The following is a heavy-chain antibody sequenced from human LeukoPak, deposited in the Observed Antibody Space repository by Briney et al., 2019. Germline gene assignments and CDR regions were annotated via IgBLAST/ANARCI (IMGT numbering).Heavy chain of an antibody. CDR2: IYHSGST. CDR1: GYSISSGYY. Sequence: SETLSLTCTVSGYSISSGYYWGWIRQPPGKGLEWIGSIYHSGSTYYNPSLESRVTISVDTSKNQFSLKLSSVTAADTAVYYCARISGSYPKTVDYWGQGTLVTVSS. V-gene: IGHV4-38-2*02. D-gene: IGHD1-26*01. J-gene: IGHJ4*02. CDR3: ARISGSYPKTVDY.